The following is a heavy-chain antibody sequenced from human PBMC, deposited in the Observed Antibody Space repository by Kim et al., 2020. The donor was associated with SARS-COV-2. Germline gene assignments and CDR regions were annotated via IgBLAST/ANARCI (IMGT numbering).Heavy chain of an antibody. CDR3: ARVNSYGYTYYYYMDV. J-gene: IGHJ6*03. D-gene: IGHD5-18*01. Sequence: SLKSRVTISVDTSKNQFSLKLSSVTAADTAVYYCARVNSYGYTYYYYMDVWGKGTTVTVSS. V-gene: IGHV4-59*01.